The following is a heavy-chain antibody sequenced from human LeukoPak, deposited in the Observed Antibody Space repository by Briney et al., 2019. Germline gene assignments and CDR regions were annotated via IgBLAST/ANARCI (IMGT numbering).Heavy chain of an antibody. Sequence: PSETLSLTCTVSGGSISSSSYYWGWIRQPPGKGLEWIGSIYYSGSTYYNPSLKSRVTISVDTSKNQFSLKLSSVTAADTAVYYCATGGVGATTDFDYWGQGTLVTVSS. V-gene: IGHV4-39*01. J-gene: IGHJ4*02. CDR1: GGSISSSSYY. CDR3: ATGGVGATTDFDY. CDR2: IYYSGST. D-gene: IGHD1-26*01.